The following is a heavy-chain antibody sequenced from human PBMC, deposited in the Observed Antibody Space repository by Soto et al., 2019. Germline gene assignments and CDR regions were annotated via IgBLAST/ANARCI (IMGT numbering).Heavy chain of an antibody. J-gene: IGHJ4*02. D-gene: IGHD3-10*01. CDR1: GGSISSSSHY. CDR2: IHYSGST. Sequence: SETLSLTCTVSGGSISSSSHYWGWIRRPPGKGLEWIGSIHYSGSTYYNPSLKSRVTISVDTSKNQFSLKLTSVTAADTAVYYCAVGGDPAWGCVVYWGQGTPVTVSS. V-gene: IGHV4-39*01. CDR3: AVGGDPAWGCVVY.